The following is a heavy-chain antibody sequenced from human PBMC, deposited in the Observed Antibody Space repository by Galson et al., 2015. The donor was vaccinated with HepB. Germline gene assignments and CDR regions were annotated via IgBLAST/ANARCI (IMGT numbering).Heavy chain of an antibody. D-gene: IGHD4-17*01. CDR1: Y. J-gene: IGHJ4*02. CDR3: ASKGGYGDYTFDY. Sequence: YWSWIRQHPGKGLEWIGYIYYSGSTYYNPSLKSRVTISVDTSKNQFSLKLSSVTAADTAVYYCASKGGYGDYTFDYWGQGTLVTVSS. V-gene: IGHV4-31*02. CDR2: IYYSGST.